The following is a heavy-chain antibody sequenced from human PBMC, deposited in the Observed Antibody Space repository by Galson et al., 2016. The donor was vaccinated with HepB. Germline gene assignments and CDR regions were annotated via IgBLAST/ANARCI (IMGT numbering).Heavy chain of an antibody. D-gene: IGHD5-18*01. V-gene: IGHV4-61*05. CDR2: ILYSGNT. CDR1: GGSISSSSYY. CDR3: ASPIHLWALEY. Sequence: SETLSLTCTVSGGSISSSSYYWGWIRQPPGKGLEWIGYILYSGNTNYNPSLWSRVTISLDTSRNQFSLNLRSVTAADTAVYYCASPIHLWALEYWGQGTLVTVSS. J-gene: IGHJ4*02.